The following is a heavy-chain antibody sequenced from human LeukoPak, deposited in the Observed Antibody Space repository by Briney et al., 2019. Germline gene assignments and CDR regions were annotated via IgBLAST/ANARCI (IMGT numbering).Heavy chain of an antibody. D-gene: IGHD3-3*01. V-gene: IGHV4-4*07. CDR3: ARGDYYDVEGRNGFDP. CDR2: IHSSGTT. Sequence: SDTLSLTCSVSGDSMYSHYWSFIRHAAGTGLEWLGRIHSSGTTYYGHSVKRRVTLTIDTSMNQVSLRLTSVTAADTAVYYCARGDYYDVEGRNGFDPWGQGTLVTVSP. CDR1: GDSMYSHY. J-gene: IGHJ5*02.